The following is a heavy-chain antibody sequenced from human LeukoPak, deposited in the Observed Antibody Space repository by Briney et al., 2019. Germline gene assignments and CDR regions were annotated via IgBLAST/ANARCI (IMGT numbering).Heavy chain of an antibody. CDR3: TRINYDSSDYPHPFDY. J-gene: IGHJ4*02. Sequence: GSLKLSCAASGFTFSDSAVHWVRQASGKGLEWIGRIRSKTNSYATAYAASVKGRYTISRDDSKKTAYLQMNSLKTEDTAVYYCTRINYDSSDYPHPFDYWGQGTLVTVSS. CDR1: GFTFSDSA. V-gene: IGHV3-73*01. D-gene: IGHD3-22*01. CDR2: IRSKTNSYAT.